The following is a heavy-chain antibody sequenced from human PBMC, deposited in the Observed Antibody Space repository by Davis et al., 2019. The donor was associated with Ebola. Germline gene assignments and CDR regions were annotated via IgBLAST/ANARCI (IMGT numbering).Heavy chain of an antibody. CDR1: GYTFTNYA. V-gene: IGHV1-3*01. D-gene: IGHD3-9*01. Sequence: AASVKVSCKASGYTFTNYAMNWVRQAPGQRLEWMGWINAGNGNTKYSQKFQGRVTITRDTSASTAYMELSSLRSEDTAVYYCARGLRYFDWLLSDYYGMDVWGKGTTVTVSS. J-gene: IGHJ6*04. CDR3: ARGLRYFDWLLSDYYGMDV. CDR2: INAGNGNT.